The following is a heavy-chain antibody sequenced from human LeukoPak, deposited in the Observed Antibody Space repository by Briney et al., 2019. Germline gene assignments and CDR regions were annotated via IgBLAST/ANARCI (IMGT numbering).Heavy chain of an antibody. Sequence: SGGSLRLSCAASGFTFSSYWMSWVRQAPGKGLEWVANIKQDGSEKYYVDSVKGRFTISRDNAKNSLYLQMNSLRAEDTAVYYCARSGAGARGYYYYGMDVWGQGTTVTVSS. D-gene: IGHD1-14*01. V-gene: IGHV3-7*01. CDR1: GFTFSSYW. CDR3: ARSGAGARGYYYYGMDV. CDR2: IKQDGSEK. J-gene: IGHJ6*02.